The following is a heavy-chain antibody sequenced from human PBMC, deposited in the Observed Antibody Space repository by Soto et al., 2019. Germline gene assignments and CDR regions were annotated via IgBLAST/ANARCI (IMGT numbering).Heavy chain of an antibody. CDR3: VKDRWSDFLYFAESINWVDS. CDR2: MSGSGGRT. Sequence: EVQLLESGGGLVPPGGSLRLSCAASGFTFTSHAMSWVRQAPGKGLEWVSSMSGSGGRTYYADSVKGRFTISRYNSKNTLYLQMSTLRAEEEAFYYCVKDRWSDFLYFAESINWVDSWGPGNLVTVSS. J-gene: IGHJ5*01. D-gene: IGHD3-10*01. V-gene: IGHV3-23*01. CDR1: GFTFTSHA.